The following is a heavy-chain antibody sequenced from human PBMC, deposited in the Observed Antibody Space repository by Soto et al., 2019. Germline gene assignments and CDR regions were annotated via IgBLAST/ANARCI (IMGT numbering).Heavy chain of an antibody. J-gene: IGHJ6*02. CDR2: IYYSGST. CDR3: ARDKGAAAGTWYYYYGMDV. CDR1: GGSFSSYY. V-gene: IGHV4-59*12. Sequence: SETLSLTCTVSGGSFSSYYWSWIRQPPGKGLEWIGYIYYSGSTNYNPSLKSRVTISVDTSKNRFSLKLSSVTAADTAVYYCARDKGAAAGTWYYYYGMDVWGQGTTVTVSS. D-gene: IGHD6-13*01.